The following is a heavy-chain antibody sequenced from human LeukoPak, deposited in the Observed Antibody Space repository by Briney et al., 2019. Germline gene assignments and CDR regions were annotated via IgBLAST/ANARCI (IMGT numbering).Heavy chain of an antibody. Sequence: GGSLRLSCAASGFTVSSNYMSWVRQAPGEGLEWVSVIYSGGSTYYADSVKGRFTISRDNSKNTLYLQMNSLRAEDTAVYYCARDRHGGDRYRVDPWGQGTLVTVSS. J-gene: IGHJ5*02. V-gene: IGHV3-53*01. CDR1: GFTVSSNY. CDR3: ARDRHGGDRYRVDP. D-gene: IGHD5-12*01. CDR2: IYSGGST.